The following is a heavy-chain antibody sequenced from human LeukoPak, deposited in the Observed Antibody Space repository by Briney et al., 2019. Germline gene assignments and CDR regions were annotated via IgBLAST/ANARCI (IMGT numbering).Heavy chain of an antibody. CDR3: ARNPLLSYMDV. J-gene: IGHJ6*03. Sequence: SETLSLTCTVSGGSISSSSYYWGWIRQPPGKGLEWIGSIYYSGSTYYNPSLKSRVTISVDTSKNQFSLKLTSVTAADTAVYSCARNPLLSYMDVWGKGTTVTVSS. CDR1: GGSISSSSYY. V-gene: IGHV4-39*07. CDR2: IYYSGST. D-gene: IGHD3-10*01.